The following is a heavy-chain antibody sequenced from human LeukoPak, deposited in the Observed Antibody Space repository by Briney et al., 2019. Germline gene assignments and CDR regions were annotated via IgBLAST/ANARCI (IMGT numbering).Heavy chain of an antibody. CDR2: MNPNSGNT. Sequence: ASMKVSCKASGYTFTSYDINWVRQATGQGLEWMGWMNPNSGNTGYAQKFQGRVTMTRNTSISTVYMELSSLTSEDTAVYYCARGSCSSTTCYTRYYYYYGMDVWGQGTTVAVSS. J-gene: IGHJ6*02. CDR1: GYTFTSYD. V-gene: IGHV1-8*01. D-gene: IGHD2-2*02. CDR3: ARGSCSSTTCYTRYYYYYGMDV.